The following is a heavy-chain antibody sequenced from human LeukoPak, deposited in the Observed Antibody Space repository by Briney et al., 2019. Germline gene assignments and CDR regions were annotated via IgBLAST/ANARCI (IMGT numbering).Heavy chain of an antibody. Sequence: GGSLRLSCTASGFTFSSYEMNWIRQAPGKGLEWVSYISSSGSTIYYADSVKGRFTISRDNAKNSLYLQMNSLRAEDTAVYYCASRGGSGYYGSTLPWGQGTLVTVSS. D-gene: IGHD3-22*01. V-gene: IGHV3-48*03. J-gene: IGHJ5*02. CDR3: ASRGGSGYYGSTLP. CDR2: ISSSGSTI. CDR1: GFTFSSYE.